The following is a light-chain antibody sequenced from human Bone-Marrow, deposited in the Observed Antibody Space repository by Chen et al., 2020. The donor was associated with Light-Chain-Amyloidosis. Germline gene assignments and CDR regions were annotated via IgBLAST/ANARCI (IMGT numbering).Light chain of an antibody. Sequence: QSALTQPASVSGSPGQSITTSSTGTSRDIGSYNYVSWYQQFPGKAPNLILYEVNQRPSGISHRFSGSKSDNTASLTISGLQAEDEAVYYCSSYSMRTILYVFGTGTTVTVL. CDR2: EVN. CDR1: SRDIGSYNY. J-gene: IGLJ1*01. V-gene: IGLV2-14*01. CDR3: SSYSMRTILYV.